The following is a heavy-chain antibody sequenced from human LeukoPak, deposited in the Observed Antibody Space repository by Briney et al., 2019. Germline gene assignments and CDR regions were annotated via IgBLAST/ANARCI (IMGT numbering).Heavy chain of an antibody. CDR2: INDDGSFR. Sequence: PGGSLRLSCAASGITFSGAWMHWVRQAPGKGLVWGSRINDDGSFRRYANSVKGRFTISRDNAKNTLFLQMDSLRAEDTAVYYCARVSGPGMNEHYHLWGQGTLVTVSS. CDR1: GITFSGAW. J-gene: IGHJ1*01. D-gene: IGHD3-10*01. CDR3: ARVSGPGMNEHYHL. V-gene: IGHV3-74*01.